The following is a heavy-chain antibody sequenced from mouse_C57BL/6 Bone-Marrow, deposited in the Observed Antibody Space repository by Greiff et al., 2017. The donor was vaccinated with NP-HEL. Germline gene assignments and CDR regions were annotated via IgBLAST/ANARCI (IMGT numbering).Heavy chain of an antibody. V-gene: IGHV8-8*01. CDR1: GFSLSTFGMG. CDR3: ARTPIYYDYDEGFAY. Sequence: QVTLKESGPGILQPSQTLSLTCSFSGFSLSTFGMGVGWIRQPSGKGLEWLAHIWWDDDKYYNPALKSRLTISKDTSKNQVFLKLANVDTADTATNYCARTPIYYDYDEGFAYWGQGTLVTVSA. D-gene: IGHD2-4*01. CDR2: IWWDDDK. J-gene: IGHJ3*01.